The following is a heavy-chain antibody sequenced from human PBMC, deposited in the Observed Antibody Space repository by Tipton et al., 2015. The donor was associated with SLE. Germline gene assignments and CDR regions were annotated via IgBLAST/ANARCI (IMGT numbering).Heavy chain of an antibody. CDR3: AKDXYYXXXXXXXXXXXXXXXXXXXXXXXXXXXXPTLFPLVS. Sequence: SLRLSCAASGFTFSSYAMSWVRQAPGKGLEWVSAISGSGGSTYYADSVKGRFTISRDNSKNTLYLQMNSLRAEDTAVYYCAKDXYYXXXXXXXXXXXXXXXXXXXXXXXXXXXXPTLFPLVSW. V-gene: IGHV3-23*01. D-gene: IGHD3-22*01. J-gene: IGHJ5*01. CDR2: ISGSGGST. CDR1: GFTFSSYA.